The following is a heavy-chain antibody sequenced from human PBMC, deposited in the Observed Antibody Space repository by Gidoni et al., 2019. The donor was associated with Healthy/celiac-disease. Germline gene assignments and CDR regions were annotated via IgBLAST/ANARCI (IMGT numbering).Heavy chain of an antibody. Sequence: QLQLQESGPGLVKPSETLSLTCTVSGGSISSSSYYWGWIRQPPGKGLEWIGSIYYSGSTYYNPSLKSRVTISVDTSKNQFSLKLSSVTAADTAVYYCARQSKYYDILTGYSTSYYFDYWGQGTLVTVSS. J-gene: IGHJ4*02. D-gene: IGHD3-9*01. CDR1: GGSISSSSYY. V-gene: IGHV4-39*01. CDR2: IYYSGST. CDR3: ARQSKYYDILTGYSTSYYFDY.